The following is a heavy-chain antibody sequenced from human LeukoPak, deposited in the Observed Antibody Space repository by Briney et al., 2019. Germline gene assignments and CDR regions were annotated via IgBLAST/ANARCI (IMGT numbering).Heavy chain of an antibody. D-gene: IGHD4-11*01. J-gene: IGHJ4*02. CDR3: ASNYGG. CDR1: GFDFSNYW. V-gene: IGHV3-7*03. Sequence: GGSLRLSCAASGFDFSNYWTYWVRQAPGRGLEWVANIKQDGSEKYYVDSVRGRFTISRDNAKNSLSLQMNGLRAEDTAVYYCASNYGGWGQGTLVTVSS. CDR2: IKQDGSEK.